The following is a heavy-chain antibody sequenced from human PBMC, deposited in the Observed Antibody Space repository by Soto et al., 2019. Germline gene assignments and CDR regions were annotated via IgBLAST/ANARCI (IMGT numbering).Heavy chain of an antibody. J-gene: IGHJ4*02. CDR2: IKSKRGGGTT. CDR1: GFMFSSAW. D-gene: IGHD1-1*01. V-gene: IGHV3-15*01. CDR3: VEGWNDF. Sequence: HLVESGGDLVKPGGSLRLSCAASGFMFSSAWMSWVRQAPGKGLEWVGRIKSKRGGGTTDYAPPGKGRFVISRDDSKNTLYLQMNSLKADDTAVYYCVEGWNDFWGQGTLVAVSS.